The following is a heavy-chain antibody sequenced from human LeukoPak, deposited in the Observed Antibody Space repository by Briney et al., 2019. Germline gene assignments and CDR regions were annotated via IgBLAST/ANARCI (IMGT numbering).Heavy chain of an antibody. Sequence: GGSVRLSCAASGFTFSNYAMNWVRQAPEKGLEWVSYISSGGDNTFYADSLKGRFTVSRDNAKNSLFLQMDRLRVEDTAIYYCARSFCTSVSCPKGHYYYVMDVWGQGTTVIVSS. CDR3: ARSFCTSVSCPKGHYYYVMDV. CDR1: GFTFSNYA. V-gene: IGHV3-21*01. D-gene: IGHD2-2*01. J-gene: IGHJ6*02. CDR2: ISSGGDNT.